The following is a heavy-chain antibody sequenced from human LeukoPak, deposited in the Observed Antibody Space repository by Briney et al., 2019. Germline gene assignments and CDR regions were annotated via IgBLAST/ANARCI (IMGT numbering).Heavy chain of an antibody. V-gene: IGHV3-48*02. Sequence: GGSLRLSCVASGFTFSTYSMNWVRQVPGKGLEWVSYISTSSSTIYYADSVKGRFIISRDNAKNSLYLQMNSLRDEDTAVYYCARDALHPRWYFDLWGRGTLFTVSS. CDR1: GFTFSTYS. J-gene: IGHJ2*01. CDR2: ISTSSSTI. CDR3: ARDALHPRWYFDL.